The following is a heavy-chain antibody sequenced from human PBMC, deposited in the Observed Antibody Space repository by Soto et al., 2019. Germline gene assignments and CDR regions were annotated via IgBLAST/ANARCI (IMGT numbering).Heavy chain of an antibody. CDR2: IYYSGST. CDR1: GGSISSYY. V-gene: IGHV4-59*08. D-gene: IGHD3-9*01. CDR3: ASVGNYDILTGYKYFDY. J-gene: IGHJ4*02. Sequence: SETLTLTCTVAGGSISSYYWRWIRQPPGKGLEWIGYIYYSGSTNYNPSLKSRVTISVDTSKNQFSLKLSSVTAADTAVYYCASVGNYDILTGYKYFDYWGQGTLVTVSS.